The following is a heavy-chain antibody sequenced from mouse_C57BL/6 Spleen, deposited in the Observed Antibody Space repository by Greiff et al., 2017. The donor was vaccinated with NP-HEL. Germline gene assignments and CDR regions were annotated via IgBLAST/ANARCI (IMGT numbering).Heavy chain of an antibody. J-gene: IGHJ4*01. Sequence: EVQGVESGGGLVKPGGSLKLSCAASGFTFSDYGMHWVRQAPEKGLEWVAYISSGSSTTYYADTVKGRFTISRDNAKNTLSLQMTSLRSEDTAMYYCARPGNYYAMDYWGQGTSVTVSS. CDR3: ARPGNYYAMDY. CDR1: GFTFSDYG. V-gene: IGHV5-17*01. CDR2: ISSGSSTT.